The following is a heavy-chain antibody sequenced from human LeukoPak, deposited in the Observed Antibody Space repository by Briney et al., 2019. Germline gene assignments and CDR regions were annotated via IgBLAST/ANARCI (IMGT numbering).Heavy chain of an antibody. D-gene: IGHD4-17*01. V-gene: IGHV4-34*01. CDR3: ASWTVTTYYYYYAMDV. Sequence: PSETLSLTCAVYGGSFSGYYWSWIRQPPGKELEWVGQINHGGSTNYHPSLKSRVTISVDTSRNQFSLKLSSVTAADTAVYYCASWTVTTYYYYYAMDVWGQGTTVTVSS. J-gene: IGHJ6*02. CDR2: INHGGST. CDR1: GGSFSGYY.